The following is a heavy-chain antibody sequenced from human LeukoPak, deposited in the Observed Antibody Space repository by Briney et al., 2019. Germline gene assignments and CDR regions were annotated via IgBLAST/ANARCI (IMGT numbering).Heavy chain of an antibody. CDR1: GGSISSYY. J-gene: IGHJ6*02. CDR2: IYYSGST. V-gene: IGHV4-59*01. Sequence: SETLSLTCTVSGGSISSYYWSWIRQPPGKGLEWIGYIYYSGSTNYSPSLKSRVTISVDTSKNQFSLKLSSVTAADTAVYYCARGNYLFGMDVWGQGTTVTVSS. CDR3: ARGNYLFGMDV.